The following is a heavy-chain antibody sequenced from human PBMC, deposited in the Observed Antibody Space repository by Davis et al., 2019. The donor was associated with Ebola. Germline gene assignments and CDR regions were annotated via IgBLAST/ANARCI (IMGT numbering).Heavy chain of an antibody. V-gene: IGHV3-72*01. CDR1: GFIFSDHY. D-gene: IGHD7-27*01. Sequence: GGSLRLSCAASGFIFSDHYIDWVRQAPGKGLEWVGRTRNKANSYITEYAASVKGRFTISRDDSKNSVYLQMNSLKTEDTAVYYCARGRPDPGHSFDYWGQGTQVTVSS. J-gene: IGHJ4*02. CDR2: TRNKANSYIT. CDR3: ARGRPDPGHSFDY.